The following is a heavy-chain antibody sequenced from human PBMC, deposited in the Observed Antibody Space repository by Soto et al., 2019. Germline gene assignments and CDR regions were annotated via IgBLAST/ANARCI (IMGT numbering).Heavy chain of an antibody. CDR3: VKPKEHFYDSSPGET. Sequence: QVQVVESGGGVVQPGWSQRLSCAASGFTFSNYGMHWVRQAPGKGLEWVAIISFYGNNKYYSDSVKGRFTISRDNSKNMVFLQMNSLRPEDTAVYYCVKPKEHFYDSSPGETWGQGTPVTVSS. CDR1: GFTFSNYG. CDR2: ISFYGNNK. D-gene: IGHD3-22*01. V-gene: IGHV3-30*18. J-gene: IGHJ5*02.